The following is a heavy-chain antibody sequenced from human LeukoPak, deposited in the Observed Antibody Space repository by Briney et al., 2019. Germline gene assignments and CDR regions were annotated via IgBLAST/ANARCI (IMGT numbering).Heavy chain of an antibody. CDR3: ARDAGYGYDRFDY. CDR2: IKEDGSDK. V-gene: IGHV3-7*01. Sequence: PGGSLRLSCAASGFIFSSYWMACVRQAPGKGLEWVANIKEDGSDKNYVESLKGRFTISRDNAKNSLYLQMDSLRAEDTAVYYCARDAGYGYDRFDYWGQGTQVTVSS. J-gene: IGHJ4*02. D-gene: IGHD5-18*01. CDR1: GFIFSSYW.